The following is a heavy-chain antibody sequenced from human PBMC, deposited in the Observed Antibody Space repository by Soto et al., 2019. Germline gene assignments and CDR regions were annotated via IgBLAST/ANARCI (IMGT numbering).Heavy chain of an antibody. V-gene: IGHV1-69*13. D-gene: IGHD4-17*01. Sequence: GASVKVSCKASGGTFSSYAISWVRHAPGQGLEWMGGIIPIFGTANYAQKFQGRVTITADESTSTAYMELSSLRSEDTAVYYCARTIESYGDYDYYYYGMDVWGQGTTVTVSS. CDR1: GGTFSSYA. J-gene: IGHJ6*02. CDR3: ARTIESYGDYDYYYYGMDV. CDR2: IIPIFGTA.